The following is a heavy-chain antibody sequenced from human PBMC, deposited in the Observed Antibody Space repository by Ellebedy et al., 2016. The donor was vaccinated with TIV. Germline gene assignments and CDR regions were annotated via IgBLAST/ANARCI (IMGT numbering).Heavy chain of an antibody. CDR3: ARADSSNNWFDP. Sequence: SETLSLXXAVYGGSFSGYYWSWIRQPPGKGLEWIGEINHSGSTNYNPSLKSRVTISVDTSKNQFSLKLNSVTAADTAVYYCARADSSNNWFDPWGQGTLVTVSS. D-gene: IGHD6-13*01. V-gene: IGHV4-34*01. CDR2: INHSGST. CDR1: GGSFSGYY. J-gene: IGHJ5*02.